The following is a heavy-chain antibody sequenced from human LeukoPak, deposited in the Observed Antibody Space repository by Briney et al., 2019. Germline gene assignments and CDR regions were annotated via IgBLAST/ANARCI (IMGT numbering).Heavy chain of an antibody. CDR3: AKIAVAGGNYFDY. CDR2: IYYSGST. J-gene: IGHJ4*02. D-gene: IGHD6-19*01. CDR1: GGSISSYY. V-gene: IGHV4-59*01. Sequence: SETLSLTCTVSGGSISSYYWSWIWQPPGKGLEWIGYIYYSGSTNYNPSLKSRVTISVDTSKNQFSLKLSSVTAADTAVYYCAKIAVAGGNYFDYWGQGTLVTVSS.